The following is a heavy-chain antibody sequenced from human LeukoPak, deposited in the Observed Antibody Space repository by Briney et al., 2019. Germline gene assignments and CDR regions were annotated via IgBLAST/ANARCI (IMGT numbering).Heavy chain of an antibody. CDR2: IRSKAYGGTT. V-gene: IGHV3-49*04. D-gene: IGHD3-10*01. CDR3: TRDPANDYGSGSYYPNWFDP. CDR1: GFTVSKNY. Sequence: GGSLRLSCAASGFTVSKNYLTWVRQAPGKGLEWVGFIRSKAYGGTTEYAASVKGRFTISRDDSKSIAYLQMNSLKTEDTAVYYCTRDPANDYGSGSYYPNWFDPWGQGTLVTVSS. J-gene: IGHJ5*02.